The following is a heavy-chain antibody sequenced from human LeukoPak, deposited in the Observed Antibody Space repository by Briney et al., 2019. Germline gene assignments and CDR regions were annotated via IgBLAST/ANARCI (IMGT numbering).Heavy chain of an antibody. CDR2: SNNDGSGT. CDR3: ARTDGFDI. CDR1: GFIFSDYW. J-gene: IGHJ3*02. Sequence: GGSLRLSCAASGFIFSDYWMHWVRQAPGKGPVWVSRSNNDGSGTSYADAVKGRFTISRDNAKNALYLQMNSLRADDTAVYYCARTDGFDIWGQGTMVTVSS. V-gene: IGHV3-74*01.